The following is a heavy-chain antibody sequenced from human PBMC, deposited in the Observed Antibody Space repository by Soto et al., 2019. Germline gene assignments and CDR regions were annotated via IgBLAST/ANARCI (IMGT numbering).Heavy chain of an antibody. D-gene: IGHD3-10*01. CDR3: ARDLGRVRGVAEFDY. Sequence: EVQLVESGGGLVKPGGSLRLSCAASGFTFSTYSMNWVRQAPGKGLEWVSSISSSSSNIYYADSVKGRFTISRDNAKNSLFLQMNSLRAEDTAVYYCARDLGRVRGVAEFDYWGQGTLVTVSS. CDR1: GFTFSTYS. J-gene: IGHJ4*02. V-gene: IGHV3-21*01. CDR2: ISSSSSNI.